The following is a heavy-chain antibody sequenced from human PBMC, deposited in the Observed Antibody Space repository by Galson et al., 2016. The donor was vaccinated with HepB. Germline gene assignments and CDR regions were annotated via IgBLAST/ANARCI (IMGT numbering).Heavy chain of an antibody. J-gene: IGHJ5*02. CDR3: ATDNLAYCGADCYS. D-gene: IGHD2-21*02. V-gene: IGHV3-23*01. CDR1: GFTFSSYA. Sequence: SLRLSCAASGFTFSSYAMMWVRQTPGKGLEWVSSISGSGRITYYADSVRGRFTISRDNSKSTLYLRMNSLRTEDTAVYYCATDNLAYCGADCYSWSQGTRVTVSS. CDR2: ISGSGRIT.